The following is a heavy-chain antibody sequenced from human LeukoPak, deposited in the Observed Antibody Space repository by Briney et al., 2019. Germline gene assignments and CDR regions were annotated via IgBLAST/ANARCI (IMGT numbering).Heavy chain of an antibody. V-gene: IGHV1-69*13. J-gene: IGHJ5*02. Sequence: SVKVSCKASGGTFSSYAISWVRQAPGQGLEWMGGITPIFGTANYAQKFQGRVTITADESTSTAYMELSSLRSEDTAVYYCAREVVAASNWFDPWGQGTLVTVSS. CDR1: GGTFSSYA. CDR2: ITPIFGTA. D-gene: IGHD2-15*01. CDR3: AREVVAASNWFDP.